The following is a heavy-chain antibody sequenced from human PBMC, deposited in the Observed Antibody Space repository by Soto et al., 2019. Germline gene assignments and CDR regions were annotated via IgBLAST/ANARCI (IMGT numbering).Heavy chain of an antibody. J-gene: IGHJ5*02. CDR3: PREHLXXDRYTLQLSDT. V-gene: IGHV6-1*01. D-gene: IGHD1-7*01. Sequence: ARMRSSASQKKGLEWLGRTYYRSKWYNDYAISVKSRITINPDTSKNQFTLQLNSVIPEDTAVYYCPREHLXXDRYTLQLSDTWGQGTLVTVSS. CDR1: A. CDR2: TYYRSKWYN.